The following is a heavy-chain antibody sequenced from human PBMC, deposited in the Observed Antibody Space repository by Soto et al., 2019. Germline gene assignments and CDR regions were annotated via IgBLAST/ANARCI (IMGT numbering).Heavy chain of an antibody. D-gene: IGHD2-15*01. CDR2: ISSSSSYI. J-gene: IGHJ6*03. CDR3: ATRYCSGGSCYYYYMDV. Sequence: GSLRLSCAASGFTFSSYSMNWVRQAPGKGLEWVSSISSSSSYIYYADSVKGRFTISRDNAKNSLYLQMNSLRAEDTAVYYCATRYCSGGSCYYYYMDVWGKGTTVTVSS. CDR1: GFTFSSYS. V-gene: IGHV3-21*01.